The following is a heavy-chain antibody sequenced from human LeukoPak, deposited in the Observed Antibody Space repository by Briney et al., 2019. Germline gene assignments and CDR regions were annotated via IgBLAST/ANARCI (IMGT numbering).Heavy chain of an antibody. CDR1: GGSFSGYY. J-gene: IGHJ5*02. D-gene: IGHD4-17*01. Sequence: PSETLSLTCAVYGGSFSGYYWSWIRQPPGKGLEWIGEINHSGSTNYNPSLKSRVTISVDTSKNQFSLKLSSVTAADTAVYYCARDSATVTNFLLGWFDPWGQGTLVTVSS. CDR2: INHSGST. CDR3: ARDSATVTNFLLGWFDP. V-gene: IGHV4-34*01.